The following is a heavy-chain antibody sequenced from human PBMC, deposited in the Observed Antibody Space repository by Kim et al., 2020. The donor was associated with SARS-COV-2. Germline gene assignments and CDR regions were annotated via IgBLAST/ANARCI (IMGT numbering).Heavy chain of an antibody. CDR3: ARARILVVGWGRGQNWFDP. V-gene: IGHV4-31*03. J-gene: IGHJ5*02. D-gene: IGHD3-16*01. CDR2: IYYSGST. CDR1: GGSISSGGYY. Sequence: SETLSLTCTVSGGSISSGGYYWSWIRQHPGKGLEWIGYIYYSGSTYYNPSLKSRVTISVDTSKNQFSLKLSSVTAADTAVYYCARARILVVGWGRGQNWFDPWGQGTLVTVSS.